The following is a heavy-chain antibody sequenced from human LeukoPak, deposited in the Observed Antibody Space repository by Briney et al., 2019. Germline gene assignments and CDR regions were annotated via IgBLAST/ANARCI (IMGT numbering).Heavy chain of an antibody. CDR2: IYHSGNT. CDR1: GGSISSGGYY. Sequence: SETLSLTCTVSGGSISSGGYYWSWIRQHPGKGLEWIGYIYHSGNTYYNPSLKSRVTISVDTSKNQFSLKVSSVTAADTAVYYCARIDYGDYRLDYWGQGTLVTASS. J-gene: IGHJ4*02. V-gene: IGHV4-31*03. CDR3: ARIDYGDYRLDY. D-gene: IGHD4-17*01.